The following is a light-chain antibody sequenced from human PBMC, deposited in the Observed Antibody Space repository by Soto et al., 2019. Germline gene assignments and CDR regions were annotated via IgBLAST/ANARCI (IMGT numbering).Light chain of an antibody. J-gene: IGKJ1*01. CDR1: QSVSTN. CDR2: GAS. Sequence: EIVMTQSPAILSVSPGERATLSCRASQSVSTNLAWFQQKPGQTPRLLFNGASTRATGIPARLTGSGSGTEFILTISSLQSEDFAVYYCQQYDIWPPTFGQGTKVEIK. CDR3: QQYDIWPPT. V-gene: IGKV3-15*01.